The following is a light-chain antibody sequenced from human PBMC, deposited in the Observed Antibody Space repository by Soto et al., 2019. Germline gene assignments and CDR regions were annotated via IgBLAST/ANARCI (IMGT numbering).Light chain of an antibody. CDR3: HQYNSYPYT. Sequence: DIQMTQSPSTVSASVGDAVTITCRASQSISTWLAWYQQKPGKAPNLLIYDASTLESGGPSGFSGSGSGTEFTLTISRLQPDDSATYYCHQYNSYPYTFGQGTKLEIK. J-gene: IGKJ2*01. V-gene: IGKV1-5*01. CDR2: DAS. CDR1: QSISTW.